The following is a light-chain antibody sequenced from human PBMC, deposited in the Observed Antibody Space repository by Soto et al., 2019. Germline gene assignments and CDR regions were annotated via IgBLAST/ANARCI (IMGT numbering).Light chain of an antibody. J-gene: IGLJ2*01. Sequence: QSALTQPASVSGSPGQSITISCTGTTSDIGRYNYVAWYQQHPGKAPKVMIYEVSNRPSWISNRFSGSKSGNTASMTISGLRAEDEAHYYCSSYTTSNTLVFGGGTKVTVL. CDR2: EVS. CDR1: TSDIGRYNY. V-gene: IGLV2-14*01. CDR3: SSYTTSNTLV.